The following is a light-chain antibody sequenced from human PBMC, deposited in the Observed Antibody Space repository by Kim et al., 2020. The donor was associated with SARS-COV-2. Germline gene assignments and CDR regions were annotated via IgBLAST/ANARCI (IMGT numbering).Light chain of an antibody. CDR1: QVINNY. CDR2: GAS. V-gene: IGKV1-27*01. Sequence: DIQMTQSPSSLSASVGDRVTNTCRASQVINNYLAWYQQKPGKAPTVLIYGASTLHSGVPSRFSGGGSGTDFTLTISSLQPEDVGTYYCQKYDSAPWTFGHGTKVDIK. J-gene: IGKJ1*01. CDR3: QKYDSAPWT.